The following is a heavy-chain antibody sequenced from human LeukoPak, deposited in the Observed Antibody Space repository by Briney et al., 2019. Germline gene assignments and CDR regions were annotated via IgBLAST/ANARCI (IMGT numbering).Heavy chain of an antibody. Sequence: PSETLSLTCAVSGGSISSGGYSWSWIRQPPGKGLEWIGYIYHSGSTYYNPSLKSRVTISVDRSKNQFSLKLSSVTAADTAVYYCARGSTYYYDSSGYSWFDPWGQGTLVTVSS. J-gene: IGHJ5*02. CDR3: ARGSTYYYDSSGYSWFDP. CDR1: GGSISSGGYS. CDR2: IYHSGST. V-gene: IGHV4-30-2*01. D-gene: IGHD3-22*01.